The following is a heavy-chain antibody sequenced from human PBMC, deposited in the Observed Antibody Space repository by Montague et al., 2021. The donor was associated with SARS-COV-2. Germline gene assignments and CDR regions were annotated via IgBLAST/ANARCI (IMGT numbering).Heavy chain of an antibody. J-gene: IGHJ3*02. CDR3: ASASSTMIVVVDAFDI. V-gene: IGHV4-31*03. CDR1: GGSIISGGYY. D-gene: IGHD3-22*01. CDR2: IYYSGST. Sequence: TLSLTCTVSGGSIISGGYYWSWIRQHPGKGLEWIGCIYYSGSTYYNPSLKSRVTISVDTSKNRFSLKLSSVIAADTAVYYCASASSTMIVVVDAFDIWGQGTTVTVSS.